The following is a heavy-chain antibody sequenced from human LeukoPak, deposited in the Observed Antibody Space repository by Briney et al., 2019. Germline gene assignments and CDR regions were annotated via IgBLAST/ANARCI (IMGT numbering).Heavy chain of an antibody. D-gene: IGHD2-8*01. V-gene: IGHV4-59*08. CDR3: ARHGPNGGDFDY. CDR2: IYYSGST. CDR1: GGSISSYY. Sequence: SETLSLTCTVSGGSISSYYWSWIRQPPGKGLEWIGYIYYSGSTNYNPSLKSRVTISVDTSKNQFSLKLSSVTAADTAVYYCARHGPNGGDFDYWGQGTLVTVSS. J-gene: IGHJ4*02.